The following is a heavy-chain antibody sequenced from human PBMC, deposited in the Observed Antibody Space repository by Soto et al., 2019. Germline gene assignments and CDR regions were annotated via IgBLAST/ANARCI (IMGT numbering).Heavy chain of an antibody. CDR3: ARDLGGGIAAAGTGVDY. CDR2: ISSSSSYI. D-gene: IGHD6-13*01. V-gene: IGHV3-21*01. J-gene: IGHJ4*02. Sequence: EVQLVESGGGLVKPGGSLRLFCAASGFTFSSYSMNWVRQAPGKGLEWVSSISSSSSYIYYADSVKGRFTISRDNAKNSLYLQMNSLRAEDTAVYYCARDLGGGIAAAGTGVDYWGQGTLVTVSS. CDR1: GFTFSSYS.